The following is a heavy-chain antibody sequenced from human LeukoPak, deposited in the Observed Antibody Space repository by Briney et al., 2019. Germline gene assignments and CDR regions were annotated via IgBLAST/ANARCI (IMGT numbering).Heavy chain of an antibody. D-gene: IGHD3-10*01. CDR2: INPNSGGT. Sequence: ASVKVSCTASGYTFTGYYMHWVRQAPGQGLEWMGWINPNSGGTNYAQKFQGRVTMTRDTSISTAYMELSRLRSDDTAVYYCARGVYRITMVRGVIIPFDYWGQGTLVTVSS. J-gene: IGHJ4*02. CDR3: ARGVYRITMVRGVIIPFDY. CDR1: GYTFTGYY. V-gene: IGHV1-2*02.